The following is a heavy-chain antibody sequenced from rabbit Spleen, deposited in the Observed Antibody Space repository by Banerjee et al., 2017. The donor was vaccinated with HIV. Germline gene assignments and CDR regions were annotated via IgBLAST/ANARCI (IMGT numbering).Heavy chain of an antibody. Sequence: QEQLVESGGGLVKPEGSLTLTCKASGFPFSNKAVMCWVRQAPGKGPEWIACIVNGNGNTYYASWVNGRFTISRSTSLATVTLQVTSLTVADTATYFCARDTGSSFSSYGMDLWGPGTLVTVS. CDR2: IVNGNGNT. D-gene: IGHD8-1*01. CDR3: ARDTGSSFSSYGMDL. V-gene: IGHV1S47*01. J-gene: IGHJ6*01. CDR1: GFPFSNKA.